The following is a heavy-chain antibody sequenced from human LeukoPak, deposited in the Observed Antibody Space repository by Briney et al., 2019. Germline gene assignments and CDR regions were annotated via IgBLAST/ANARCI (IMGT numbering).Heavy chain of an antibody. D-gene: IGHD3-3*01. CDR3: ARVTGNYYDFWSGYYNNYYFDY. J-gene: IGHJ4*02. CDR2: IYYSGST. Sequence: PSGTLSLTCTVSGGSISSYYWSWIRQPPGKGLEWIGYIYYSGSTNYNPSLKSRVTISVDTSKNQFSLKLSSVTAADTAVYYCARVTGNYYDFWSGYYNNYYFDYWGQGTLVTVSS. V-gene: IGHV4-59*01. CDR1: GGSISSYY.